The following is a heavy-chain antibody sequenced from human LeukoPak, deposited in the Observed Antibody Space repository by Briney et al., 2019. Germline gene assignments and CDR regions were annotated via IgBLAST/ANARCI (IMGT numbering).Heavy chain of an antibody. CDR3: AREEEIAAAGKYYYYYYGMDV. CDR1: GGSISSYY. D-gene: IGHD6-13*01. CDR2: IYTSGST. V-gene: IGHV4-4*07. Sequence: PSETLSLTCTVSGGSISSYYCSWIRQPAGKGLEWIGRIYTSGSTNYNPSLKSRVTMSVDTSKNQFSLKLSSVTAADTAVYYCAREEEIAAAGKYYYYYYGMDVWGQGTTVTVSS. J-gene: IGHJ6*02.